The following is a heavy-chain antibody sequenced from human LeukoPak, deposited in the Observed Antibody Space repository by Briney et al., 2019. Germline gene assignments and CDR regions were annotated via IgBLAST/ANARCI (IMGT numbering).Heavy chain of an antibody. D-gene: IGHD6-13*01. CDR3: TTAPRYNSGWFRGF. CDR1: GFTFSKTW. Sequence: GGSLRLSCVASGFTFSKTWMSWVRQSPGRGPEWLGRIKAQTDGATTDYAEPVQGRFIISRDDSKNTLFLQMLRLKIEDTALYFCTTAPRYNSGWFRGFWGQGSLVTVSS. J-gene: IGHJ4*02. V-gene: IGHV3-15*01. CDR2: IKAQTDGATT.